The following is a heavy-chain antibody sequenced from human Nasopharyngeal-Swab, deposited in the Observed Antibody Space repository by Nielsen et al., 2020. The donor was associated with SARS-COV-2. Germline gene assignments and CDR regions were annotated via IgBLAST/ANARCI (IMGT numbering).Heavy chain of an antibody. J-gene: IGHJ3*02. V-gene: IGHV3-9*01. CDR1: GFTFDDYA. D-gene: IGHD6-6*01. CDR2: ISWNSGSI. Sequence: SLKISCAASGFTFDDYAMHWVRQAPGKGLEWVSGISWNSGSIGYADSVKGRFTISRDNAKNSLFLQMSSLSAEDTAVYYCARGEYSSSSGAFDIWGQGTMVTVSS. CDR3: ARGEYSSSSGAFDI.